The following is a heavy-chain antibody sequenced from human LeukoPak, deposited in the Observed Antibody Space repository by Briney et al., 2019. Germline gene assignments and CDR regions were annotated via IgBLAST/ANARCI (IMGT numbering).Heavy chain of an antibody. J-gene: IGHJ3*02. V-gene: IGHV1-8*01. CDR1: GYTFTSYD. D-gene: IGHD3-22*01. CDR3: AGDYYDSSGYSDAFDI. CDR2: MNPNSGNT. Sequence: ASVTVSCKASGYTFTSYDINWVRQATGQGLEWMGWMNPNSGNTGYAQKFQGRVTMTRNTSISTAYMELSSLRSEDTAVYYCAGDYYDSSGYSDAFDIWGQGTMVTVSS.